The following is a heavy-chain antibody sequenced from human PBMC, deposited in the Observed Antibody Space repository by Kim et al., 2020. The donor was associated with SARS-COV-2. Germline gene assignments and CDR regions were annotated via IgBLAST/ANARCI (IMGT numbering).Heavy chain of an antibody. J-gene: IGHJ3*02. CDR3: ARGVGCSGGSCYWYAFDI. CDR1: GGSISSSNW. V-gene: IGHV4-4*02. Sequence: SETLSLTCAVSGGSISSSNWWSWVRQPPGKGLEWIGEIYHSGSTNYNPSLKSRVTISVDKSKNQFSLKLSSVTAADTAVYYCARGVGCSGGSCYWYAFDIWGQGTMVTVSS. CDR2: IYHSGST. D-gene: IGHD2-15*01.